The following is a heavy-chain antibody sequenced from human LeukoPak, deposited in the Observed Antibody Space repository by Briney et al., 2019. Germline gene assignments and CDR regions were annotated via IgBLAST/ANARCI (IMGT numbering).Heavy chain of an antibody. CDR1: GFTFSSYG. CDR3: ARGPRGYGTIIFDY. V-gene: IGHV3-33*01. Sequence: PGGSLRLSCAASGFTFSSYGMHWVRQAPGKGLEWVAVIWYDGSTKYYADSVKGRFTISRDNSKNTLYLQMNSLRAEDTAVYYCARGPRGYGTIIFDYWGQGTLVTVSS. CDR2: IWYDGSTK. J-gene: IGHJ4*02. D-gene: IGHD5-18*01.